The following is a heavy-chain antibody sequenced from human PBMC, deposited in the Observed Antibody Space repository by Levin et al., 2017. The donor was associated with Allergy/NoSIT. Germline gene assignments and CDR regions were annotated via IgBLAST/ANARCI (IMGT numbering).Heavy chain of an antibody. CDR1: GGSISSSISY. CDR2: IYNSGST. CDR3: ARQCYDILTGYYNFDY. V-gene: IGHV4-39*01. D-gene: IGHD3-9*01. Sequence: ASETLSLTCTVSGGSISSSISYWGWIRQAPGKGLEWIGSIYNSGSTYYSPSLTSRVTTSVDTSKNQFSLKLSSVTAADTAVYYCARQCYDILTGYYNFDYWGQGTLVTVSS. J-gene: IGHJ4*02.